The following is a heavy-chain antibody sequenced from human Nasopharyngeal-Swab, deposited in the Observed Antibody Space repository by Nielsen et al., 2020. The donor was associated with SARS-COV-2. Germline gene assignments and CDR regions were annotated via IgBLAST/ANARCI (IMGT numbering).Heavy chain of an antibody. CDR2: ISSSGSTI. CDR3: ARDTPTYCSGGSCYSRYYYGMDV. D-gene: IGHD2-15*01. V-gene: IGHV3-11*04. Sequence: GGSLRLSCAASGFAVSGNYMSWIRQAPGKGLEWVSYISSSGSTIYYADSVKGRFTISRDNAKNSLYLQMNSLRAEDTAVYYCARDTPTYCSGGSCYSRYYYGMDVWGQGTTVTVSS. CDR1: GFAVSGNY. J-gene: IGHJ6*02.